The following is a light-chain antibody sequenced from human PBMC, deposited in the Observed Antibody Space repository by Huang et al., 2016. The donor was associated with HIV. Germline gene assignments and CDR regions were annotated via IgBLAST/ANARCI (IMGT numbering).Light chain of an antibody. CDR2: GAS. J-gene: IGKJ1*01. CDR1: QSFNSNY. CDR3: QQYGSSVVT. Sequence: EIVLTQSPGTLSLSPGERATLSCRASQSFNSNYLAWYQQKPGQAPRLLIYGASSRATGIPERFSGSGSGTDFTLIISRLEPEDFAVYYCQQYGSSVVTFGQGTKVEVK. V-gene: IGKV3-20*01.